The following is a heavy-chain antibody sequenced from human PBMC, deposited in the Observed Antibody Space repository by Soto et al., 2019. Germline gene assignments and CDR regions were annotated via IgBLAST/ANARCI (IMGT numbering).Heavy chain of an antibody. CDR1: CGSINSYY. CDR2: IYHSGST. J-gene: IGHJ3*02. CDR3: ERGRIAVTGSLEGGAFDS. V-gene: IGHV4-4*07. Sequence: QVQLQESGPGLVKPSETLSLTCTVSCGSINSYYWSWIRQPAGKGLEWIGRIYHSGSTTYNPSLKIRVTLSVCTSKNPFSLTLSSVTAADTAAYYCERGRIAVTGSLEGGAFDSWGPGTMVTVSS. D-gene: IGHD6-19*01.